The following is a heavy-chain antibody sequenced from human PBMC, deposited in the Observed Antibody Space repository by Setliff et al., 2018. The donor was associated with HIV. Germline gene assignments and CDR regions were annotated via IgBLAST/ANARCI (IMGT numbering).Heavy chain of an antibody. Sequence: SETLSLTCAVYGYPIDSGFYWGWIRQTPGEGLEWIASSYHTGSKYYNPSLKRRVTISVDTSKNQFSLKLTSVTAADTAVYYCARNHYYGSGKNRWFDPWGQGMLVTVSS. CDR3: ARNHYYGSGKNRWFDP. V-gene: IGHV4-38-2*01. D-gene: IGHD3-10*01. CDR2: SYHTGSK. CDR1: GYPIDSGFY. J-gene: IGHJ5*02.